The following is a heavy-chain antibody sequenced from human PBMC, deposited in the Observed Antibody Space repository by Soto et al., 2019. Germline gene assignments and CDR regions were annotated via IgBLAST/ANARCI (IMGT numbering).Heavy chain of an antibody. D-gene: IGHD3-10*01. V-gene: IGHV2-5*02. Sequence: QITLRESGPTLVKPTQTLTLTCTFSGFSLSTSGVGVGWIRQPPGRALEWLALIYWDDDKRYSPSLKRRLTITKDTSKNQVALTKTNMDPVDTTTYFCAHREFDGVRGVIRYFDPWGQGPLIPVST. CDR1: GFSLSTSGVG. CDR2: IYWDDDK. CDR3: AHREFDGVRGVIRYFDP. J-gene: IGHJ5*01.